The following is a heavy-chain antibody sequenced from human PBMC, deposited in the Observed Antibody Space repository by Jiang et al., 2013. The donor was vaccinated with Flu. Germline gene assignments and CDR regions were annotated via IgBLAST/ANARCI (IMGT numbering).Heavy chain of an antibody. V-gene: IGHV1-69*04. CDR3: ARTYDSSGYYYADAPIPLDY. D-gene: IGHD3-22*01. J-gene: IGHJ4*02. Sequence: GAEVKKPGSSVKVSCKASGGTLSNYGFNWVRQAPGQGLEWMGRIIPLLGVLNYAQKFQGRATISADKSTGTAYMEMRGLRSEDTALYYCARTYDSSGYYYADAPIPLDYWGQGTLVTVSS. CDR1: GGTLSNYG. CDR2: IIPLLGVL.